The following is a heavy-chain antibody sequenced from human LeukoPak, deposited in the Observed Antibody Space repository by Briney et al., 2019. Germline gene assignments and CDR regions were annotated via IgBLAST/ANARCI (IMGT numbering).Heavy chain of an antibody. J-gene: IGHJ4*02. CDR3: ARGEGTTNDY. D-gene: IGHD1-14*01. V-gene: IGHV3-7*01. CDR1: GFTFSSYW. CDR2: IKEDGSEK. Sequence: GGSLRLSCAASGFTFSSYWVSWVRQAPGKGLEWVANIKEDGSEKYHMDSVKGRFTISRDNAKNSLYLQMNSLRAEDTAVYYCARGEGTTNDYWGQGTLVTVSS.